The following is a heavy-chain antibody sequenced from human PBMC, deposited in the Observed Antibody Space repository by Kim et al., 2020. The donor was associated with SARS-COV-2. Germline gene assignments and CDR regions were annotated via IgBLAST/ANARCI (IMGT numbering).Heavy chain of an antibody. J-gene: IGHJ4*02. CDR2: IIPIFGTA. V-gene: IGHV1-69*13. CDR1: GGTFSSYA. CDR3: AKANPYCSSTSCLDY. Sequence: SVKVSCKASGGTFSSYAISWVRQAPGQGLGWMGGIIPIFGTANYAQKFQGRVTITADESTSTAYMELSSLRSEDTAVYYCAKANPYCSSTSCLDYWGQGTLVTVSS. D-gene: IGHD2-2*01.